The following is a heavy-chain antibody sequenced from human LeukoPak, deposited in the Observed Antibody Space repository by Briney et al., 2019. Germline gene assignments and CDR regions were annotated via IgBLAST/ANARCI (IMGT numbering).Heavy chain of an antibody. J-gene: IGHJ4*02. CDR1: GGSVSSGSYY. D-gene: IGHD6-13*01. CDR3: ARGLGSSWYGD. Sequence: SETLSLTCTVSGGSVSSGSYYWSWIRQPPGKGLEWIGYIYYSGSTNYNPSLKSRVTMSVDTSTTQFSLKLSSVTAADTAVYYCARGLGSSWYGDWGQGTLVTVSS. V-gene: IGHV4-61*01. CDR2: IYYSGST.